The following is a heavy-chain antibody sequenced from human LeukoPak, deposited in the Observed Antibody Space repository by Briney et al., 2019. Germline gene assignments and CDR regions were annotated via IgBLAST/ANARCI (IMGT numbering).Heavy chain of an antibody. V-gene: IGHV4-34*01. D-gene: IGHD5-18*01. CDR1: GGSFSGYY. CDR2: INHSGST. Sequence: KPSGTLSLTCAVYGGSFSGYYWSWIRQPPGKGLEWIGEINHSGSTNYNPSLKSRVTISVDTSKNQFSLKLSSVTAADTAVYYCARGNTSIKYFQHWGQGTLVTVSS. CDR3: ARGNTSIKYFQH. J-gene: IGHJ1*01.